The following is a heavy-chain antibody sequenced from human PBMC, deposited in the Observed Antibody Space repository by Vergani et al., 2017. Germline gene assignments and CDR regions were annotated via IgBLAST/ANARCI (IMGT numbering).Heavy chain of an antibody. CDR3: AKDRANSGAYPIDF. D-gene: IGHD1-26*01. J-gene: IGHJ4*02. V-gene: IGHV4-39*02. Sequence: QLQLQESDPGLVKPSETLSLTCTVSGGSIRSTFYYWGWIRQPPGKGLEWIGTIYYSGSTYYNPSLKSRVTISVDTSKNQFSLKLNSVTAADTAVYYCAKDRANSGAYPIDFWGPGTLVTVSS. CDR1: GGSIRSTFYY. CDR2: IYYSGST.